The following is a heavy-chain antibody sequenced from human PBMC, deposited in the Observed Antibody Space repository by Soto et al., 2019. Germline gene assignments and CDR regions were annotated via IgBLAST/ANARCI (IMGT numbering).Heavy chain of an antibody. J-gene: IGHJ5*02. Sequence: GASVKVSCKASGYTFTGYYMHWVRQAPGQGLEWMGWINPNSGGTNYAQKFQGRVTMTRDTSISTAYMELSRLRSDDTAVYYCARSIRFLEWMSWFDPWGQGTLVTVSS. CDR3: ARSIRFLEWMSWFDP. D-gene: IGHD3-3*01. CDR2: INPNSGGT. V-gene: IGHV1-2*02. CDR1: GYTFTGYY.